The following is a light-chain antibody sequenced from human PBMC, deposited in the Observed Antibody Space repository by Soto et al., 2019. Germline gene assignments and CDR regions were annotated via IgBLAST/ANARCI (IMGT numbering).Light chain of an antibody. J-gene: IGKJ2*01. CDR3: QQYHSLNT. Sequence: DIQMTQSPSTLSASVGDRVTITCRASQSISSWLAWYQQKPGKAPKVLIYKASSLESGVPSRCSGSGSGTEFTLTSSSLQPDDVATYYCQQYHSLNTFGQGTKLEI. V-gene: IGKV1-5*03. CDR2: KAS. CDR1: QSISSW.